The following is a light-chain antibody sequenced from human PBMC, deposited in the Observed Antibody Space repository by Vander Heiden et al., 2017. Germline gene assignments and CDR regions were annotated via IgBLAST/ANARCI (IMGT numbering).Light chain of an antibody. CDR3: QQSYSLPCG. CDR2: AAS. V-gene: IGKV1-39*01. J-gene: IGKJ3*01. CDR1: QTINNN. Sequence: DIQMTQSPSSLSASVGDRVTITCRASQTINNNLNWYQQKPGKAPNLLIYAASSLQSGVPSRFSGSGSGTAFTLTISRLQPEDSATYYCQQSYSLPCGFGPGTKVDVK.